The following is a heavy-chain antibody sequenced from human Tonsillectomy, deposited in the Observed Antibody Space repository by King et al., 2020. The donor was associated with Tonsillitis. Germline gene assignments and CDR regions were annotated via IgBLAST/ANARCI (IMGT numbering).Heavy chain of an antibody. Sequence: VQLVESGGGLVKPGGSLRLSCAASEFIFSDYYMSWIRQAPGKGLEWVSYISSSGSSIYYADSVKGRFTMSRDNAKNSLYLQMNSLRAEDTAVYYCARDALLQWDLAAGPAATVPTTYGMDVWGQGTTVTVTS. D-gene: IGHD2-2*01. V-gene: IGHV3-11*01. CDR1: EFIFSDYY. CDR3: ARDALLQWDLAAGPAATVPTTYGMDV. CDR2: ISSSGSSI. J-gene: IGHJ6*02.